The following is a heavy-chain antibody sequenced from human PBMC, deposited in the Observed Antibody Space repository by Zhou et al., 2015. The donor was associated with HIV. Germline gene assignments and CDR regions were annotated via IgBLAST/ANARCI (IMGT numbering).Heavy chain of an antibody. J-gene: IGHJ6*02. CDR3: ARGITMVRGAPRADYYYYYGMDV. D-gene: IGHD3-10*01. CDR2: IIPIFGTA. Sequence: QVQLVQSGAEVKKPGSSVKVSCKASGGTFSSYAISWVRQAPGQGLEWMGGIIPIFGTANYAQKFQGRVTITADESTSTAYMELSSLRSEDTAVYYCARGITMVRGAPRADYYYYYGMDVWGQGTTVTVSS. CDR1: GGTFSSYA. V-gene: IGHV1-69*01.